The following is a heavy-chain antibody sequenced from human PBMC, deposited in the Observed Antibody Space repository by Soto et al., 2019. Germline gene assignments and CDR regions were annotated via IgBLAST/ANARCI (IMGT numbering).Heavy chain of an antibody. J-gene: IGHJ6*03. Sequence: ASVKVSCKASGYTFTSYGISWVRQAPGQGLERMGWISAYNGNTNYAQKLQGRVTMTTDTSTSTAYMELRSLRSDDTAVYYCARGWVGYCSSTSCYRYYYYYMDVWGKGTTVTVSS. CDR3: ARGWVGYCSSTSCYRYYYYYMDV. CDR2: ISAYNGNT. V-gene: IGHV1-18*01. CDR1: GYTFTSYG. D-gene: IGHD2-2*01.